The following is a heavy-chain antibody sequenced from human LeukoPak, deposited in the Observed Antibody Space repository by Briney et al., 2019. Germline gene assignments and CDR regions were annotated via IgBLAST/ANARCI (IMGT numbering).Heavy chain of an antibody. CDR3: ARRRRYFDWLLDY. D-gene: IGHD3-9*01. CDR2: IYSGGST. J-gene: IGHJ4*02. V-gene: IGHV3-66*04. Sequence: GGSLRLSCAASGFTVSSNYMSWVRQAPGKGLEWVSVIYSGGSTYYADSVKGRFTISRDNSKNTLYLQMSSLRAEDTAVYYCARRRRYFDWLLDYWGQGTLVTVSS. CDR1: GFTVSSNY.